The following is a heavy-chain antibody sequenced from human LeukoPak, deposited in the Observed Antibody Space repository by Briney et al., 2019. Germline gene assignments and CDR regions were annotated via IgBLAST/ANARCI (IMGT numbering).Heavy chain of an antibody. CDR2: INHSGST. CDR3: ARGYSGNDYDPHFDY. CDR1: GGSFSGYY. V-gene: IGHV4-34*01. J-gene: IGHJ4*02. Sequence: SETLSLTCAVYGGSFSGYYWSWIRQPPGKGLEWIVEINHSGSTNYNPSLKSRVTISVDTSKNQFSLKLSSVTAADTAVYYCARGYSGNDYDPHFDYWGQGTLVTVSS. D-gene: IGHD5-12*01.